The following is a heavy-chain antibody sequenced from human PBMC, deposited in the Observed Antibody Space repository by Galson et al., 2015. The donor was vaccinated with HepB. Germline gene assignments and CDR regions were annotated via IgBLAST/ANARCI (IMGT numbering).Heavy chain of an antibody. J-gene: IGHJ5*02. CDR3: AKGPRGYGFLWFDP. Sequence: SLRLSCAASGFTFDDYTMYWVRQAPGKGLEWVSLISWDGGSTYYADSVKGRLTISRDNSKNSLYLQMNSLRTEDTALYYCAKGPRGYGFLWFDPWGQGTLVTVSS. V-gene: IGHV3-43*01. CDR2: ISWDGGST. D-gene: IGHD6-25*01. CDR1: GFTFDDYT.